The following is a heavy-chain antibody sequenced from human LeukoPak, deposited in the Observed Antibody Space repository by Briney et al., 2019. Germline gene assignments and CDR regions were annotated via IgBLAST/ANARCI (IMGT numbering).Heavy chain of an antibody. J-gene: IGHJ4*02. CDR1: GGSISSHY. Sequence: SETLSLTCTVSGGSISSHYWSWIRQPPGKGLEWIGYIYYSGSTNYNPSLKSRVTISVDTSKNQFSLKLSSVTAAVTAVYYGARGSRFGDFDYWGQGTLVTVS. V-gene: IGHV4-59*11. CDR2: IYYSGST. D-gene: IGHD3-10*01. CDR3: ARGSRFGDFDY.